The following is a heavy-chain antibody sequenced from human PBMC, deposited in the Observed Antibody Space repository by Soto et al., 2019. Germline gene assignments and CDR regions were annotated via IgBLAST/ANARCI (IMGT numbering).Heavy chain of an antibody. V-gene: IGHV4-34*01. CDR2: INHSGST. D-gene: IGHD3-3*01. CDR3: ARGAYDFWSGYYNYYYYYGMDV. CDR1: GGSISSYY. J-gene: IGHJ6*02. Sequence: KTSETLSLTCTVSGGSISSYYWSWIRQPPGKGLEWIGEINHSGSTNYNPSLKSRVTISVDTSKNQFSLKLSSVTAADTAVYYCARGAYDFWSGYYNYYYYYGMDVWGQGTTVTVSS.